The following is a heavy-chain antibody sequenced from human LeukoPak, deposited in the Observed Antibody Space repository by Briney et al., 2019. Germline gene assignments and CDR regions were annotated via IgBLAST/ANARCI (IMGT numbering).Heavy chain of an antibody. CDR2: IKQDGSEK. V-gene: IGHV3-7*01. D-gene: IGHD5-12*01. CDR3: ATSPKEDIVATKGFYYYYYMDV. Sequence: GGSLRLSCAASGFTFSSYWMSWVRQAPGKGLEWVANIKQDGSEKYYVDSVKGRFTISRDNAKNSLYLQMNSLRAEDTAVYYCATSPKEDIVATKGFYYYYYMDVWGKGTTVTVSS. CDR1: GFTFSSYW. J-gene: IGHJ6*03.